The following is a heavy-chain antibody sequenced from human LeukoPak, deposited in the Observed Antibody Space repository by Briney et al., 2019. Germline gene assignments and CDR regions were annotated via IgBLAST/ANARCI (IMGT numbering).Heavy chain of an antibody. CDR2: IYTSGST. J-gene: IGHJ6*03. Sequence: PSETLSLTCTVSGGSISSSSYYWGWIRQPPGKGLEWIGRIYTSGSTNYNPSLKSRVTMSVDTSKNQFSLNLSSVTAADTAVYYCARDSSGWPFYMDVWGKGTTVTASS. D-gene: IGHD6-19*01. CDR3: ARDSSGWPFYMDV. V-gene: IGHV4-61*05. CDR1: GGSISSSSYY.